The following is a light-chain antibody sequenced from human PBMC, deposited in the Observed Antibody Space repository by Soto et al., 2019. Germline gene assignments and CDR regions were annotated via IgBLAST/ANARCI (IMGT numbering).Light chain of an antibody. CDR2: DAS. CDR1: QSVSSY. J-gene: IGKJ5*01. V-gene: IGKV3-11*01. Sequence: EIGLTQSPATLSLSPGERATLSCMASQSVSSYLDWYQQKPGQAPRLLIYDASNRATGIPARFSGSGSGTDFTLTISSLEPEDFAVYYCQQRSNWPITFGQGTRLEIK. CDR3: QQRSNWPIT.